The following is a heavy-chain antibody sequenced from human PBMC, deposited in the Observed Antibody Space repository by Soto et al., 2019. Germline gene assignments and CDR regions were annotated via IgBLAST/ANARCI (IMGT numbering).Heavy chain of an antibody. V-gene: IGHV4-34*01. CDR3: ARAPLAVAGSVYYYMDV. Sequence: SETLSLTCAVYGGSFSGYYWSWIRQPPGKGLEWIGEINHSGSTNYNPSLKSRVTISVDTSKNQFSLKLSSVTAADTAVYYCARAPLAVAGSVYYYMDVWGKGTTVTVS. CDR1: GGSFSGYY. D-gene: IGHD6-19*01. J-gene: IGHJ6*03. CDR2: INHSGST.